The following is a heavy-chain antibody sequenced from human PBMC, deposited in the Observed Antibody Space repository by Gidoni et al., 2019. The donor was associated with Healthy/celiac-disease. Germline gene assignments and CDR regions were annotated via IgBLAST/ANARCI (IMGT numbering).Heavy chain of an antibody. J-gene: IGHJ4*02. D-gene: IGHD3-10*01. CDR1: GGTFSSYA. V-gene: IGHV1-69*04. CDR2: IIPILGIA. CDR3: ARDKDEGFGEQWYDY. Sequence: QVQLVQSGAEVKKPGSSVKVSCQASGGTFSSYATSWVRQAPGQGLEWMGRIIPILGIANYAQKFQGRVTITADKSTSTAYMELSSLRSEDTAVYYCARDKDEGFGEQWYDYWGQGTLVTVSS.